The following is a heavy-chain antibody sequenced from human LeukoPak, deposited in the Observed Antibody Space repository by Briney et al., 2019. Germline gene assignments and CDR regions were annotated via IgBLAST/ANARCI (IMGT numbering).Heavy chain of an antibody. CDR2: ISSSSSSI. CDR1: GFTFSTFS. V-gene: IGHV3-48*02. Sequence: GGSLRLSCAASGFTFSTFSMNWVRQAPGKGLEWVSYISSSSSSIYYADSVKGRFTISRDGAKNSLYLQMNGLRDEDTAVYYCTTFGTFDIWGQGTMVTVSS. J-gene: IGHJ3*02. D-gene: IGHD1-14*01. CDR3: TTFGTFDI.